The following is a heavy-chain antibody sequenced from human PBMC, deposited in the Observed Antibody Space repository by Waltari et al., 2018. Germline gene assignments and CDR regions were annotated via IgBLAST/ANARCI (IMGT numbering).Heavy chain of an antibody. Sequence: QVQLVQSGSELKKPGASVKVSCKASGYIFTNYAMNWVRQAPGQGLEWMGWINTKTGNPTYAQGFRGRLVFSLDTSVSTASLQISSLKAEDTAVYYCARGIQLWGRGSWYFDNWGQGTLVTVSS. V-gene: IGHV7-4-1*02. CDR2: INTKTGNP. D-gene: IGHD1-1*01. J-gene: IGHJ4*02. CDR3: ARGIQLWGRGSWYFDN. CDR1: GYIFTNYA.